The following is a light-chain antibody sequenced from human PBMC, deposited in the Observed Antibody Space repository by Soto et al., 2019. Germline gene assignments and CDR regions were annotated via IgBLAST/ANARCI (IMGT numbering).Light chain of an antibody. CDR2: DAS. Sequence: EIVLTQSPATLSLSPGERATLSCRASQSVSSYLAWYQQKPGQAPRLLIYDASNRATGIPARFSGSGSGTDFTLTISSREPEDFAVYYCQQRINWPSFGPGTKVDVK. J-gene: IGKJ3*01. CDR1: QSVSSY. V-gene: IGKV3-11*01. CDR3: QQRINWPS.